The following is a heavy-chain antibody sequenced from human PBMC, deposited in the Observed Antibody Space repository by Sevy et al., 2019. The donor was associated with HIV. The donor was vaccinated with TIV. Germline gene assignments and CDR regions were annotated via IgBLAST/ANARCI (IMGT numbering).Heavy chain of an antibody. CDR3: ARSGRDLHYFDY. J-gene: IGHJ4*02. V-gene: IGHV3-64*01. D-gene: IGHD3-3*01. Sequence: GGSLRLSCAASGFTFSSYAMHWVRQAPGKGLEYVSAISSNGGSTYYANSGKDRFTISRDNSKNTLYLQMGSLSAEDMAVYYCARSGRDLHYFDYWGQGTLVTVSS. CDR2: ISSNGGST. CDR1: GFTFSSYA.